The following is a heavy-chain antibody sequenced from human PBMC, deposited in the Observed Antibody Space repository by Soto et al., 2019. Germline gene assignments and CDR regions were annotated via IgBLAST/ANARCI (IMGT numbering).Heavy chain of an antibody. CDR2: IYYSGST. D-gene: IGHD3-10*01. V-gene: IGHV4-59*08. Sequence: PSETLSLTCTVSGGSINSYYWSWIRQPPGKGLEWIGYIYYSGSTNYNPSLKSRVTISVDTSKNQFSLKLSSVTAADTAVYYCARSYGSCFDICGQVPMVPVSS. CDR3: ARSYGSCFDI. J-gene: IGHJ3*02. CDR1: GGSINSYY.